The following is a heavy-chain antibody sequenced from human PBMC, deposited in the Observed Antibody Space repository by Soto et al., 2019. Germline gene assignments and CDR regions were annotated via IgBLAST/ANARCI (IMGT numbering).Heavy chain of an antibody. D-gene: IGHD3-10*01. J-gene: IGHJ6*02. CDR1: GFTFSTYS. V-gene: IGHV3-21*01. CDR2: ISSSSSYI. CDR3: ATYYGSGSYFPDHYYYGMDV. Sequence: GGSLRLSCAASGFTFSTYSMNWVRQAPRKGLECVSSISSSSSYIYYADSVKGRFTISRDNAKNSLYLQMNSLRAEDTAVYYCATYYGSGSYFPDHYYYGMDVWGQGTTVTVSS.